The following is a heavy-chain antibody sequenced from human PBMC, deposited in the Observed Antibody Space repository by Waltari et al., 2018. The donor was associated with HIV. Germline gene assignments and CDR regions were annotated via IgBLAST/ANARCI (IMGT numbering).Heavy chain of an antibody. CDR2: ISISSTYI. V-gene: IGHV3-21*01. D-gene: IGHD5-12*01. CDR3: ARGRDIVATWRDYFDY. CDR1: GFTFSGYS. J-gene: IGHJ4*02. Sequence: EVQLVESGGGLVKPGGYLRLAGAAAGFTFSGYSMHWVRQAPGKGLEWVSSISISSTYIYYADSVKGRFTISRDNAKNSLYLQMNSLRAEDTAVYYCARGRDIVATWRDYFDYWGQGTLVTVSS.